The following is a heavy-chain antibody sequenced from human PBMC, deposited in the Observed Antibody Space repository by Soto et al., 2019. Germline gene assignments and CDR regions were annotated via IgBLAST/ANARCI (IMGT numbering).Heavy chain of an antibody. Sequence: QVQLVESGGGLVKPGWSLRLTCAASGFTSSDYYMSWIRQAPGKGLEWISYISNSGVTIHYADSVKGRFTISRDNAKNSKYLQMNILRDDDTAVYYFARQMGSSGWYSDAFDIWGQGKVVSVSS. CDR3: ARQMGSSGWYSDAFDI. J-gene: IGHJ3*02. CDR1: GFTSSDYY. CDR2: ISNSGVTI. V-gene: IGHV3-11*01. D-gene: IGHD6-19*01.